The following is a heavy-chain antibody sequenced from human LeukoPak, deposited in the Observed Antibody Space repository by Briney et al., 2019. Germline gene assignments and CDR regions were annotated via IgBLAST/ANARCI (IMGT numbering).Heavy chain of an antibody. CDR1: GFTFSNYG. V-gene: IGHV3-23*01. J-gene: IGHJ4*02. Sequence: GGSLRLSCAASGFTFSNYGMNWVRQAPGKGLEWVSGIIPSGGTTYYADSVKGRFTISRDNSQNTMYLQMNSLRAEDTALYFCAKDSGWILFDDWGQGTLVTVSS. CDR2: IIPSGGTT. CDR3: AKDSGWILFDD. D-gene: IGHD2-2*03.